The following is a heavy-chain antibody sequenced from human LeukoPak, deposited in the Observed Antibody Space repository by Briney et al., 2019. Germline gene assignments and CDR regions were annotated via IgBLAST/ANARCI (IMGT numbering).Heavy chain of an antibody. CDR2: IYYSGST. D-gene: IGHD2-15*01. J-gene: IGHJ4*02. CDR1: GGSISSYY. CDR3: AREILAYGTEYYFDY. Sequence: PSETLSLTCTVSGGSISSYYWSWIRQPPGKGLEWIGYIYYSGSTNYNPSLKSRVTISVDTSKNQFSLKLSSVTAADTAVYYCAREILAYGTEYYFDYWGQGTLVTVSS. V-gene: IGHV4-59*01.